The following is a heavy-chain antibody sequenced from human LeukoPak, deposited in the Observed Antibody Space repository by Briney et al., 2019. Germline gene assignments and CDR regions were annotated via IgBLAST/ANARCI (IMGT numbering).Heavy chain of an antibody. CDR3: ARDQGYSSSWYGGIGAFDI. J-gene: IGHJ3*02. Sequence: SETLSLTCTVSSGSISSYYWSWIRQPPGKGLEWIGYIYYSGSTNYNPSLKSRVTISVDTSKNQFSLKLSSVTAADTAVYYCARDQGYSSSWYGGIGAFDIWGQGTMVTVSS. CDR2: IYYSGST. V-gene: IGHV4-59*01. D-gene: IGHD6-13*01. CDR1: SGSISSYY.